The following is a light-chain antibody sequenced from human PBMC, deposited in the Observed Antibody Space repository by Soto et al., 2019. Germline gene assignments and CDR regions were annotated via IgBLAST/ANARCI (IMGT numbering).Light chain of an antibody. CDR3: QQLNSYPFT. V-gene: IGKV1-9*01. CDR1: QGINTY. CDR2: AAS. J-gene: IGKJ4*01. Sequence: DIQLTQSPSFLSASVGDRVTITCRATQGINTYLAWYQQKPGKAPKLLIYAASTLESGVSSSFSGSGSGTKFTLTISSLQPEDFATYYCQQLNSYPFTFGGGTKVEIK.